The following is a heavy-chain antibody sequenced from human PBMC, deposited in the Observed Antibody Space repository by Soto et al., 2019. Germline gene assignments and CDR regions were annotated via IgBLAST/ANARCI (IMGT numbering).Heavy chain of an antibody. CDR1: GFTFSSYG. D-gene: IGHD2-2*01. V-gene: IGHV3-7*01. Sequence: EVQLVESGGGLVQPGRSLRLSCAASGFTFSSYGMSWVRQAPGKGLEWVANIKRDGSEKYYVDSVKGRFTISRDNAKNSQYLQMNRLRAEDTAVYYCAREYCSSTSSYVIYDFDIWCQGPMVTASS. CDR3: AREYCSSTSSYVIYDFDI. CDR2: IKRDGSEK. J-gene: IGHJ4*02.